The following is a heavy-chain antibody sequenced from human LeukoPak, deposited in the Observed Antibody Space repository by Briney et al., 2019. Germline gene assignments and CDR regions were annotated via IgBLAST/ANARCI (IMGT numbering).Heavy chain of an antibody. J-gene: IGHJ4*02. Sequence: ASVKVSCKASGYTFTGYYMHWVRRAPGQGLEWMGWINPNSGGTNYAQKFQGRVTMTRDTSISTAYMELSRLRSDDTAVYYCARVANEGGYYFDYWGQGTLVTVSS. CDR1: GYTFTGYY. V-gene: IGHV1-2*02. D-gene: IGHD1-1*01. CDR2: INPNSGGT. CDR3: ARVANEGGYYFDY.